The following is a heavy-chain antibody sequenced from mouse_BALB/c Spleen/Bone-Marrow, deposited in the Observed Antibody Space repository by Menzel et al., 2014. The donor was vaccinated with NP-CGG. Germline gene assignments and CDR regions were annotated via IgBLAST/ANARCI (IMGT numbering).Heavy chain of an antibody. V-gene: IGHV3-8*02. CDR2: ISYSGST. CDR3: ARSGSSGYHYYAMDY. Sequence: EVKLVESGPSLVKPSQTLSLTCSVTGDSITSGYRNWIRKFPGNKLEYMGYISYSGSTYYNPSLKSRISITRDTSKNLYYLQLNYVTSKDTATYYCARSGSSGYHYYAMDYWGQGTSVTVSS. CDR1: GDSITSGY. D-gene: IGHD3-1*01. J-gene: IGHJ4*01.